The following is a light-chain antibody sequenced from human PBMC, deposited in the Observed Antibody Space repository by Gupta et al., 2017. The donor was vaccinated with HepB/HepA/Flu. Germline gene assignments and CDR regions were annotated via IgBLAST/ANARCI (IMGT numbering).Light chain of an antibody. CDR3: QQYNSYPRS. Sequence: SQMTQSPSTLSASVGDRVTITCRASQSISSWLAWYQQKPGKAPKLLIYKASSIESGVPSRFSGSGSGTDFTLTISSLQPDDFAIYYCQQYNSYPRSFGQGTKLEIK. V-gene: IGKV1-5*03. J-gene: IGKJ2*04. CDR2: KAS. CDR1: QSISSW.